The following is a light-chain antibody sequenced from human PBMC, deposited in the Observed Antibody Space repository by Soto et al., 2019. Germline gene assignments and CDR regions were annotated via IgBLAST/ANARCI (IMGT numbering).Light chain of an antibody. Sequence: IVLPQSPAPLSLSPGEGVTLSCRASPSVSSYLAWYQQKPGQAPRLLIYGAFNRATGIPDRFSGSGSGTDFTLTISSLEPEDFAVYYCQQRSNWPPEFTFGQGTKLEI. CDR3: QQRSNWPPEFT. CDR1: PSVSSY. CDR2: GAF. V-gene: IGKV3-11*01. J-gene: IGKJ2*01.